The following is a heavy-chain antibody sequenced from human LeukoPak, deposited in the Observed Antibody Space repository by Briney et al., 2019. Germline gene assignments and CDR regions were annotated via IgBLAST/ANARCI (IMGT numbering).Heavy chain of an antibody. CDR2: INHNGNVN. Sequence: GGSLRLSCAASGSTFSSYWMNWARQAPGKGLEWVASINHNGNVNYYVDSVKGRFTISRDNAKNSLYLQMSSLRAEDTAVYFCARGGGLDVWGQGGTVTVSS. D-gene: IGHD3-16*01. CDR3: ARGGGLDV. V-gene: IGHV3-7*03. J-gene: IGHJ6*01. CDR1: GSTFSSYW.